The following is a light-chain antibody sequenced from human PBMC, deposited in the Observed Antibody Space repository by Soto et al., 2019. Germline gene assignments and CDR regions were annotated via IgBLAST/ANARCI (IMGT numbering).Light chain of an antibody. CDR2: DAS. V-gene: IGKV1-5*01. CDR1: QSISSW. CDR3: LQHYSSPWT. Sequence: MTQGHSTHPAAVRDSINITCRASQSISSWLDWYQQKPGKAPKLLIYDASSLESGVPSRFSGSGSGTEFTLTISSMQDEDFETYPCLQHYSSPWTFGHGTLVDIK. J-gene: IGKJ1*01.